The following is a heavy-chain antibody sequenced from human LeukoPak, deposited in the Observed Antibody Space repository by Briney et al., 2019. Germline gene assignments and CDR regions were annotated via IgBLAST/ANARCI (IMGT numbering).Heavy chain of an antibody. D-gene: IGHD2-8*02. Sequence: GGSLRLSCAASGFTFRSYGLTWVRQAPGKGLEWVSGISGSGGSTYYADSVKGRFTISRDNSKNTLYLQMNSLRAEDTAVYYCATYRQVLLPFESWGQGTLVTVSS. CDR3: ATYRQVLLPFES. V-gene: IGHV3-23*01. J-gene: IGHJ4*02. CDR1: GFTFRSYG. CDR2: ISGSGGST.